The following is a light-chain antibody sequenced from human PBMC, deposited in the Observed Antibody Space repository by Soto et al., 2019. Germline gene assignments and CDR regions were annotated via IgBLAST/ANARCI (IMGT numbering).Light chain of an antibody. CDR2: EVS. Sequence: QSALTQPASVSGSPGQSITIPCTGTSSDVGYSKYISWYQQHPGKAPKFLIYEVSNRPSGISDRFSGSKSGNTASLTISGLQPEDEADYYCSSYTTSSALRVFGGGTKLTVL. CDR3: SSYTTSSALRV. V-gene: IGLV2-14*01. J-gene: IGLJ2*01. CDR1: SSDVGYSKY.